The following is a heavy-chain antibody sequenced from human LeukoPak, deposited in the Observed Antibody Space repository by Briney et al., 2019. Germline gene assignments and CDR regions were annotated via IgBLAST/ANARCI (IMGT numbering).Heavy chain of an antibody. CDR3: ARARDGYNYGFDY. CDR1: GGTFSSYG. D-gene: IGHD5-24*01. Sequence: SVKVSCKASGGTFSSYGISWVRQAPGQGLEWMGGIITFFGTANYAQKFQGRVTITADESTSTACMELSSLRSEDTAVYYCARARDGYNYGFDYWGQGTLVTVSS. V-gene: IGHV1-69*01. CDR2: IITFFGTA. J-gene: IGHJ4*02.